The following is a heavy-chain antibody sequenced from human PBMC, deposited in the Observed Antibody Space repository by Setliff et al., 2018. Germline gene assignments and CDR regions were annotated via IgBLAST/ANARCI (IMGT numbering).Heavy chain of an antibody. CDR2: LYSTDSST. V-gene: IGHV3-23*03. Sequence: GGSLRLSCAASGFTFSSFAMSWVRQAPGKGLEWVSVLYSTDSSTYYADSVKGRFTISRDNSENTLYLQMSSLRAEDTAVYYCAKMAGGFYYYMHVWGKGTTVTVSS. CDR3: AKMAGGFYYYMHV. J-gene: IGHJ6*03. CDR1: GFTFSSFA. D-gene: IGHD5-12*01.